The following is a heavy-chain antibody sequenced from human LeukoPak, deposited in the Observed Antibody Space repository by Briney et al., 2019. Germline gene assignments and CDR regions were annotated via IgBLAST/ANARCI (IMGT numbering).Heavy chain of an antibody. D-gene: IGHD2-21*01. V-gene: IGHV3-48*01. CDR3: ARDGGDDLN. Sequence: PGGSLRLSCAASGFNFSSYSMSWVRQAPGKGLEWVSYISSSSSTIYYADSVKSRFTISRDNAKNSLYLQMNSLRAEDTAVYYCARDGGDDLNWGQGILVTVSS. J-gene: IGHJ4*02. CDR1: GFNFSSYS. CDR2: ISSSSSTI.